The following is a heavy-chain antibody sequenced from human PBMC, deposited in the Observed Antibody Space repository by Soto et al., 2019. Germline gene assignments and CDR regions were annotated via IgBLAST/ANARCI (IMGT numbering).Heavy chain of an antibody. V-gene: IGHV1-18*01. CDR3: ATAERGYSYGYDYYYGMDV. CDR2: ISAYNGNT. D-gene: IGHD5-18*01. J-gene: IGHJ6*02. Sequence: ASVKVSCKASGYTFTSYCISWVRQATGQGLEWMGWISAYNGNTNYAQKLQGRVTMTTDTSTSTAYMELRSLRSDDTAVYYCATAERGYSYGYDYYYGMDVWGQGTTVTVSS. CDR1: GYTFTSYC.